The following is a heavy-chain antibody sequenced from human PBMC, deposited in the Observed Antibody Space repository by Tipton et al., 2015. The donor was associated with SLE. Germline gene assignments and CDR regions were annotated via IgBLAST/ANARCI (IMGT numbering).Heavy chain of an antibody. CDR1: GFTFSDHY. D-gene: IGHD2-15*01. V-gene: IGHV3-72*01. CDR2: TRNKANSYTT. Sequence: GSLRLSCAASGFTFSDHYMDWVRQAPGKGLEWVGRTRNKANSYTTEYAASVKGRFTISRDDSKNSLYLQMNSLKTEDTAVYYCARDHCSGGIPEDPCAFDIWGQGTMVTVSS. CDR3: ARDHCSGGIPEDPCAFDI. J-gene: IGHJ3*02.